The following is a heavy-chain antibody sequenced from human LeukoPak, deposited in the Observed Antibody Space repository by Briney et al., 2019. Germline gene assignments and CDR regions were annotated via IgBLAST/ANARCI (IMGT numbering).Heavy chain of an antibody. D-gene: IGHD5-12*01. Sequence: ASVKVSCKASGYTFTSYYLHWVRQAPVQGLEWMGIINPSGGSTNYAQKFQGRVTMTRDTSTSTVYMELNSLRSEDTAVYYCARDSGYDSVYYYYMDVWGKGTTVTVSS. CDR1: GYTFTSYY. V-gene: IGHV1-46*01. J-gene: IGHJ6*03. CDR3: ARDSGYDSVYYYYMDV. CDR2: INPSGGST.